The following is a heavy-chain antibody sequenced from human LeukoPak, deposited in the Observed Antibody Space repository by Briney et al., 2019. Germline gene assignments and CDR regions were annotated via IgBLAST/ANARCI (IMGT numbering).Heavy chain of an antibody. J-gene: IGHJ4*02. CDR2: ISYDGSNK. CDR1: GFTFSSYG. CDR3: AKDYSTAISWGPFDY. V-gene: IGHV3-30*18. D-gene: IGHD5-18*01. Sequence: GRSLRLSCAASGFTFSSYGMHWVRQAPGKGLEWVAVISYDGSNKYYADSVKGRFTISRDNSKNTLYLQMNSLRAEDAAVYYCAKDYSTAISWGPFDYWGQGTLVTVSS.